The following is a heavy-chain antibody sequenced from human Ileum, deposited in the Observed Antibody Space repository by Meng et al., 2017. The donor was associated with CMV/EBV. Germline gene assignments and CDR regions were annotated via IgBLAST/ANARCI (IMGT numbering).Heavy chain of an antibody. Sequence: QVQLQQWGAGLLKHSETLSLNCAVHGGSFSGYYWSWIRQPPGRGLEWIGEINQSGSTNYNPSLKSRVTISGEMSKNQFSLKLSSVTAADTAVYYCARGQYYDVLTGRYNNWFDPWGQGTLVTVSS. V-gene: IGHV4-34*02. CDR3: ARGQYYDVLTGRYNNWFDP. J-gene: IGHJ5*02. CDR2: INQSGST. D-gene: IGHD3-9*01. CDR1: GGSFSGYY.